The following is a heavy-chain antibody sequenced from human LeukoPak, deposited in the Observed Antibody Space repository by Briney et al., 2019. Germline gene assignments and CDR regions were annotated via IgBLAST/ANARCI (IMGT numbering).Heavy chain of an antibody. D-gene: IGHD3-10*01. J-gene: IGHJ3*02. Sequence: GGSLRPSCAASGFTFSSYAMHWVRQAPGKGLEYVSAISSNGGSTYYANSVKGRFTISRDNSKNTLYLQMGSLRAEDMAVYYCARERVQGSGAFDIWGQGTMVTVSS. V-gene: IGHV3-64*01. CDR2: ISSNGGST. CDR3: ARERVQGSGAFDI. CDR1: GFTFSSYA.